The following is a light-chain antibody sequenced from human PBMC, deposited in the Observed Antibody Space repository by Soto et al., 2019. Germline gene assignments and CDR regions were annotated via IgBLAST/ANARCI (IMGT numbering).Light chain of an antibody. CDR3: CSYAGSYNVV. V-gene: IGLV2-11*01. Sequence: QSVLTQPRSVSGSPGQSVTISCTGTSSDVGVYNYVSWYQQHPGKAPKLMIYDVSKRPSGVPDRFSGSKSGNTASLTISGLQAEDEADYYCCSYAGSYNVVFGGGTKLTVL. CDR2: DVS. J-gene: IGLJ2*01. CDR1: SSDVGVYNY.